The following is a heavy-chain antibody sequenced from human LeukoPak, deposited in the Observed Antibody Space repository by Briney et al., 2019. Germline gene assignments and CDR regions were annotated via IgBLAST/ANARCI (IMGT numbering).Heavy chain of an antibody. Sequence: GASVKVSCKASRDTFINDYIHWVRQAPGQGLEWMGWINTNTGNPMYAQGFTGRFVFSLDTSVSTAYLQISSLEAEDTAIYYCAREAYGSGSYHFDYWGQGTLVTASS. CDR1: RDTFINDY. V-gene: IGHV7-4-1*02. D-gene: IGHD3-10*01. CDR3: AREAYGSGSYHFDY. J-gene: IGHJ4*02. CDR2: INTNTGNP.